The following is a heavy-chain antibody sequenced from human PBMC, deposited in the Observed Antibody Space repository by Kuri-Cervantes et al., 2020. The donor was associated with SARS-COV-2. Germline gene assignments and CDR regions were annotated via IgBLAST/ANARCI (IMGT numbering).Heavy chain of an antibody. CDR3: ARVVPTAMNLIYYYYYMDV. J-gene: IGHJ6*03. CDR2: MSSSSTHI. CDR1: GFSFNNYN. V-gene: IGHV3-21*01. D-gene: IGHD5-18*01. Sequence: GGSLRLSCAASGFSFNNYNMNWVRQAPGKGLEWVSSMSSSSTHIYYADSVKGRFIISRDNVGKSLYLEMNSLRAEDTAVYYCARVVPTAMNLIYYYYYMDVWGKGTTVTVSS.